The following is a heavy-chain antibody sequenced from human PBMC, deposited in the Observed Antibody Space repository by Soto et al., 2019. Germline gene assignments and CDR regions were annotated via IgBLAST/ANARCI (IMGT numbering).Heavy chain of an antibody. D-gene: IGHD5-18*01. CDR3: ARIQLWPQTCNYYYYYGMDV. J-gene: IGHJ6*02. CDR2: IIPIFGTA. Sequence: QVQLVQSGAEVKKPGSSVKVSCKSSGGTFSSYAISWVRQAPGQGLEWIGGIIPIFGTANYAQKFQGRVTITGDKSTSTAYMELSSLRSEHTAVYYCARIQLWPQTCNYYYYYGMDVWGQGTTVTASS. V-gene: IGHV1-69*06. CDR1: GGTFSSYA.